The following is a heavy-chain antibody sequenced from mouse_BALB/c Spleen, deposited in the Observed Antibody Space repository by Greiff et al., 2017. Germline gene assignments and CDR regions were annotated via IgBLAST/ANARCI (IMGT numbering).Heavy chain of an antibody. CDR2: INPNNGGT. V-gene: IGHV1-18*01. J-gene: IGHJ4*01. CDR3: TRRIGNYAMDY. CDR1: GYTFTDYN. Sequence: EVQLQQSGPELVKPGASVKIPCKASGYTFTDYNMDWVKQSHGKSLEWIGDINPNNGGTIYNQKFKGKATLTVDKSSSTAYMELRSLTSEDTAVYYGTRRIGNYAMDYWGQGTSVTVSS. D-gene: IGHD1-1*02.